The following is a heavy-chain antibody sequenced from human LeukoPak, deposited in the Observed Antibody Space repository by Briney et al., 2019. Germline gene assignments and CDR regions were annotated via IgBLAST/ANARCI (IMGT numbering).Heavy chain of an antibody. V-gene: IGHV1-69*05. CDR3: ARGSCSSTSCYKNV. Sequence: ASVSVSCTASGGTFNSYAISGVRQARGQGREWMGGIIPIFGTANYAQKFQGRVTITTDESTSTAYMELSSLRSEDTAVYYCARGSCSSTSCYKNVWGKGTTVTVSS. CDR1: GGTFNSYA. CDR2: IIPIFGTA. D-gene: IGHD2-2*02. J-gene: IGHJ6*04.